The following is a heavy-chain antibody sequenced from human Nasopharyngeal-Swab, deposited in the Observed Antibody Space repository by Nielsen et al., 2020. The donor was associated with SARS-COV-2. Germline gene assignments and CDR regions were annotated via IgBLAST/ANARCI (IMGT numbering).Heavy chain of an antibody. Sequence: SETLSLTCTVSGGSISSSSYYWGWIRQPPGKGLEWIGSIYYSGSTYYNPSLKSRVTISVDTSKNQFTLKLSSVTAADTSVYYCARRIAVPGGDGMDVWGQGTTVTVSS. V-gene: IGHV4-39*01. D-gene: IGHD6-19*01. CDR1: GGSISSSSYY. CDR3: ARRIAVPGGDGMDV. J-gene: IGHJ6*02. CDR2: IYYSGST.